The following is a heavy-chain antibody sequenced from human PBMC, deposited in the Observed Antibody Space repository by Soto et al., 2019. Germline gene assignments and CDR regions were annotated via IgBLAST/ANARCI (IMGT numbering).Heavy chain of an antibody. D-gene: IGHD3-16*01. V-gene: IGHV4-4*07. CDR1: GGSISSYY. CDR2: FYPTGKT. J-gene: IGHJ6*02. Sequence: PSATLSLTCTLSGGSISSYYWCWTRQPAGKGLEWIGRFYPTGKTNYNPSLQSRLTMSADTSRNQFSLNLTSVTAADTAVYYCARCGLDYGMDVWGQGTTVTVSS. CDR3: ARCGLDYGMDV.